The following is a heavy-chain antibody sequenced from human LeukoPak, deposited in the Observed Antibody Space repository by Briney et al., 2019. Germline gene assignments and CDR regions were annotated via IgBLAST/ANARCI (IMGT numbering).Heavy chain of an antibody. D-gene: IGHD6-13*01. V-gene: IGHV3-7*01. CDR3: ARDSAGHFDY. Sequence: GGSLRLSCAASGFTFSSYAMSWVRQAPGKGLEWVANIKQDGSEKYYVDSVKGRFTISRDNAKNSLYLQMNSLRAEDTAVYYCARDSAGHFDYWGQGTLVTVSS. J-gene: IGHJ4*02. CDR2: IKQDGSEK. CDR1: GFTFSSYA.